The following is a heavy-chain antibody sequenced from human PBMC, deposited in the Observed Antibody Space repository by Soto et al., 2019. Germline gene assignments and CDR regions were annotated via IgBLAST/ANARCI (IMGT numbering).Heavy chain of an antibody. V-gene: IGHV4-4*07. J-gene: IGHJ4*02. D-gene: IGHD1-7*01. CDR1: GAAITSFS. Sequence: LSLTGTVSGAAITSFSWSWIRQSAGKRLEWIGRISTTGNTHYNPSLESRVSLSLDTSMNQFSLTVTSVTAADTAVYYWARESGENWTYEAYWGQGTLVTVSS. CDR3: ARESGENWTYEAY. CDR2: ISTTGNT.